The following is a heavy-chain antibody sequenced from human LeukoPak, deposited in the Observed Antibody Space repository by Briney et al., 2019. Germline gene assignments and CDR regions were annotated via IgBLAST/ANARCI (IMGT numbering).Heavy chain of an antibody. CDR1: GGSISSSSYY. V-gene: IGHV4-39*07. J-gene: IGHJ1*01. CDR2: IYYSGST. CDR3: AKNTGRWLVTQTAEYFQN. Sequence: PSETLSLTCTVSGGSISSSSYYWGWIRQPPGKGLEWIGSIYYSGSTYYNPSLKSRVTISVDTSKNQFSLKLSSVTAADTAVYYCAKNTGRWLVTQTAEYFQNWGQGSLVTVSS. D-gene: IGHD6-19*01.